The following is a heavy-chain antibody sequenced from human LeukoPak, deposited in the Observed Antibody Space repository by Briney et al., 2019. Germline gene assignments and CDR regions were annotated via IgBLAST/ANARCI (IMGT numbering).Heavy chain of an antibody. CDR1: DESFSGYQ. J-gene: IGHJ4*02. D-gene: IGHD3-10*01. V-gene: IGHV4-34*01. CDR3: ARLSPGSYYFDY. Sequence: SETLSLTCVVYDESFSGYQWTWIRQPPGKGLEWIGQINHSGSTNYNPSLKSRVIISVDTSKNQFSLNLSSVTAADTAVYYCARLSPGSYYFDYWGQGTLVTVSS. CDR2: INHSGST.